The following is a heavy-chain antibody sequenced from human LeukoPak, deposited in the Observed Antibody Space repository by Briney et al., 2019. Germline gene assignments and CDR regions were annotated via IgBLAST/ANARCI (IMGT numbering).Heavy chain of an antibody. CDR1: GFTFSSYW. D-gene: IGHD2-15*01. J-gene: IGHJ4*02. Sequence: TGGSLRLSCAASGFTFSSYWMHWVRQAPGKGLVWVSRINSDGSSTSYADSVKGRFTISRDNAKNTLYLQMNSLRAEDTAVYYCARDCSGGSCYLNFDYWGQGTLVTVSS. CDR2: INSDGSST. V-gene: IGHV3-74*01. CDR3: ARDCSGGSCYLNFDY.